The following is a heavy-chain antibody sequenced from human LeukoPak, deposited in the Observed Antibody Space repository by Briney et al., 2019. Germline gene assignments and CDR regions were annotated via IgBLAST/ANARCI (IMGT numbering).Heavy chain of an antibody. J-gene: IGHJ4*02. CDR1: GFTFSSYG. V-gene: IGHV3-23*01. D-gene: IGHD3-10*01. Sequence: PGGSLRLSCAASGFTFSSYGMSWVRQAPGKGLEWVSAISGSGGSTYYADSVKGRFTISRDKSKNTLYLQMNSLRAEDTAVYYCAKGGRYYGSGSYFDYWGQGTLVTVSS. CDR2: ISGSGGST. CDR3: AKGGRYYGSGSYFDY.